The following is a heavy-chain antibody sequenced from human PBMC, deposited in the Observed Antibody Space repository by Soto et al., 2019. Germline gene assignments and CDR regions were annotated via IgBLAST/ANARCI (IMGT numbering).Heavy chain of an antibody. Sequence: QVQLVESGGGVVQPGRSLRLSCAASGFTFSSYGMHWVRQAPGKGLEWVAVISYDGSNKYYADSVKGRFTISRDNSKNTLYLQMNSLRAEDTAVYYCAKGEYQLLPLDYWGQGTLVTVSS. CDR3: AKGEYQLLPLDY. V-gene: IGHV3-30*18. CDR1: GFTFSSYG. D-gene: IGHD2-2*01. CDR2: ISYDGSNK. J-gene: IGHJ4*02.